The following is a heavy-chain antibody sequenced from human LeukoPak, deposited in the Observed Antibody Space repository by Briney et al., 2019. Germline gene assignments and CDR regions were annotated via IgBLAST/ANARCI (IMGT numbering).Heavy chain of an antibody. CDR3: ARELRLGIEENAFDI. CDR2: MNPNSGNT. J-gene: IGHJ3*02. V-gene: IGHV1-8*03. D-gene: IGHD7-27*01. Sequence: MNPNSGNTGYAQKFQGRVTITRNTSISTAYMELSSLRSEDTAVYYCARELRLGIEENAFDIWGQGTMVTVSS.